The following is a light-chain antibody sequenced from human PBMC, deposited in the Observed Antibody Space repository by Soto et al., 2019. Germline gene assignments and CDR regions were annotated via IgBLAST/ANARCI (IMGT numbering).Light chain of an antibody. CDR2: DTS. Sequence: EIVMTQSPASLSVYPGERATLSCRASQSVDIYLAWYQQRPGQPPRLLIYDTSIRAPGIPATFSGSGSGTEFTLTISSLQSEDVAVYYCQQYKDWPPITFGGGTKVQIK. CDR1: QSVDIY. V-gene: IGKV3-15*01. J-gene: IGKJ4*01. CDR3: QQYKDWPPIT.